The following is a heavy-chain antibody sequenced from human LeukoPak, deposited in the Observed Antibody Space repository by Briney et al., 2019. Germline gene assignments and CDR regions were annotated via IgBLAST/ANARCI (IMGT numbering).Heavy chain of an antibody. CDR1: GFTFSSYS. CDR3: ARGSGWSLFDY. J-gene: IGHJ4*02. V-gene: IGHV3-48*01. Sequence: GGSPRLSCAASGFTFSSYSMNWVRQAPGKGLEWVSYISSSSSTIYYADSVKGRFTTSRGNAKNSLYLQMNSLRAEDTAVYYCARGSGWSLFDYWGQGTLVTVSS. CDR2: ISSSSSTI. D-gene: IGHD6-19*01.